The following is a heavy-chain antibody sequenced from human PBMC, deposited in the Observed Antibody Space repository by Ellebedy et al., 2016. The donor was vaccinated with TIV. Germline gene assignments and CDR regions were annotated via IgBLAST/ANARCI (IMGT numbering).Heavy chain of an antibody. CDR3: ASLGGATEKPYFDY. J-gene: IGHJ4*02. D-gene: IGHD5-24*01. V-gene: IGHV3-11*01. Sequence: GESLKISXAASGFSFSDYYMSWIRQAPGKGLEWLSYISSSGSTIYYADSVKGRFTISRDSAKKSLFLQMNSLRAEDTAVYYCASLGGATEKPYFDYWGPGTLVTVSS. CDR2: ISSSGSTI. CDR1: GFSFSDYY.